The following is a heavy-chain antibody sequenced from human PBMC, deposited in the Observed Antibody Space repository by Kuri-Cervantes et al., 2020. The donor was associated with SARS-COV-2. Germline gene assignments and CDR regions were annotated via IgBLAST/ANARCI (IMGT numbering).Heavy chain of an antibody. J-gene: IGHJ4*02. V-gene: IGHV3-23*01. Sequence: GESLKISCAASGFTFSSYGMHWVRQAPGKGLEWVAGISGSGAVTYYTDSLRGRFTISRDHSKNTVILQMTSLRAEDTAVYYCAKDWSGTSGAGSPVFDYWGQGTLVTVSS. CDR1: GFTFSSYG. CDR2: ISGSGAVT. D-gene: IGHD3-10*01. CDR3: AKDWSGTSGAGSPVFDY.